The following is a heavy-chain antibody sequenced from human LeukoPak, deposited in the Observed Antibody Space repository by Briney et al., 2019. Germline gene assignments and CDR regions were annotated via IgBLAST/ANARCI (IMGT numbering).Heavy chain of an antibody. J-gene: IGHJ4*02. D-gene: IGHD6-19*01. CDR2: ISGSGGST. CDR1: GFTFSSYA. CDR3: AKDQDSSGWEAFDY. V-gene: IGHV3-23*01. Sequence: GGSLRLSCAASGFTFSSYAMSWVRQAPGKWLEWVSAISGSGGSTYYADSVKGRFTISRDNSKNTLYLQMNSLRAEDTAVYYCAKDQDSSGWEAFDYWRQGTLVTVSS.